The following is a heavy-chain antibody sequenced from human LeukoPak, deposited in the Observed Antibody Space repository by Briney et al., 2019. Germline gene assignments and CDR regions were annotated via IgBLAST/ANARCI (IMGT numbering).Heavy chain of an antibody. CDR3: ARGTPPNVYDFWSGRKNWFDP. D-gene: IGHD3-3*01. V-gene: IGHV1-18*01. CDR2: ISAYNGNT. Sequence: DSVKVSCKASGYTFTSYGISWVRQAPGQGLEWMGWISAYNGNTNYAQKLQGRVTMTTDTSTSTAYMELRSLRSDDTAVYYCARGTPPNVYDFWSGRKNWFDPWGQGTLVTVSS. J-gene: IGHJ5*02. CDR1: GYTFTSYG.